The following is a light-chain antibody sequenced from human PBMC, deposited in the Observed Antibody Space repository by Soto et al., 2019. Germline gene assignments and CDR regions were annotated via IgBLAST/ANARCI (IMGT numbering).Light chain of an antibody. CDR2: GAS. J-gene: IGKJ5*01. V-gene: IGKV3-20*01. CDR1: QSVSSTS. Sequence: EMVMTQSPATLSVSPGERVTILCLASQSVSSTSLAWYQQKPGQTPRLLIYGASSRATGTPDRISGGGSGTHFTLTISRLEPEDFAVYYCQHYVTSSITFGQGTRLEIK. CDR3: QHYVTSSIT.